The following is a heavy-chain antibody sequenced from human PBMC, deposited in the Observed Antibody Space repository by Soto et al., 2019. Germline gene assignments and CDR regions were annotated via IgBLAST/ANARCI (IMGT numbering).Heavy chain of an antibody. CDR1: GFTFSNYA. J-gene: IGHJ6*02. CDR2: ISSSGRTT. Sequence: VQLLESGGGLAQPGGSLRLSCAASGFTFSNYAMSWVRQAPGKGPEWISVISSSGRTTYYADSVKGRFTISRDNSKNTLYVQMNSLRAEDTAVYFCARDRQASNIWYYYYYGMDVWGQGTTVAV. V-gene: IGHV3-23*01. CDR3: ARDRQASNIWYYYYYGMDV.